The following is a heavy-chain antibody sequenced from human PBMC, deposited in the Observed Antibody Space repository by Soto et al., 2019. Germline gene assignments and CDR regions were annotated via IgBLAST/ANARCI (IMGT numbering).Heavy chain of an antibody. D-gene: IGHD6-19*01. Sequence: GESLKISCKGSGYSFTSYWISWVRQMPGKGLEWMGRIDPSDSYTNYSPSFQGHVTISADKSISTASLQWSSLKASDAAMYYCARLAVSGWSIDYYGMDVWGQGTTVTVSS. CDR2: IDPSDSYT. CDR1: GYSFTSYW. V-gene: IGHV5-10-1*01. CDR3: ARLAVSGWSIDYYGMDV. J-gene: IGHJ6*02.